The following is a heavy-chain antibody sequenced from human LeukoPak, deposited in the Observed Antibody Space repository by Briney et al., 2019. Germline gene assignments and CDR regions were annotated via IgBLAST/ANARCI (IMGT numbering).Heavy chain of an antibody. V-gene: IGHV3-30*02. Sequence: GGSLRLSCAASGFTFSSYGMHWVRQAPGKGLEWVAFIRYDGSIIYYADFVKGRFTISRDNSKNTLYLQMDSLRAEDTAVYYCAKALGSALVRGVMDYWGQGTPVTVSS. CDR3: AKALGSALVRGVMDY. J-gene: IGHJ4*02. CDR2: IRYDGSII. D-gene: IGHD3-10*01. CDR1: GFTFSSYG.